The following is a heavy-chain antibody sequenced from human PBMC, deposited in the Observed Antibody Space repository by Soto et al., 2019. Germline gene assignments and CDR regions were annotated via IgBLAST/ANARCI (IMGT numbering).Heavy chain of an antibody. D-gene: IGHD5-12*01. J-gene: IGHJ4*02. CDR2: ISANNGNT. V-gene: IGHV1-18*01. CDR1: GYTFTRYG. Sequence: QVQLVQSGAEVKKPGASVKVSCKASGYTFTRYGINWVRQAPGQGLAWMGWISANNGNTHYAQKLQGRVTMTTDTSTSTAYMELRSLRSDDTAVYYCARVQSGYDFAYWGQGTLVTVSS. CDR3: ARVQSGYDFAY.